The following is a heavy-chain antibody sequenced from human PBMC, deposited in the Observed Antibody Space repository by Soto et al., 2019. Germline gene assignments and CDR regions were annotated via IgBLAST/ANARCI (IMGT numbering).Heavy chain of an antibody. J-gene: IGHJ5*01. Sequence: PGGSLRLSCEASGFPFSTYSMHWVRQTPGKGLEWVALISYDGSKKYYTDSVKGRFTISRDISRNTVYLHMNSLTAEDTAIYYRARSIAVAGLDSWGQGSQVTVSS. V-gene: IGHV3-30-3*01. CDR3: ARSIAVAGLDS. D-gene: IGHD6-19*01. CDR1: GFPFSTYS. CDR2: ISYDGSKK.